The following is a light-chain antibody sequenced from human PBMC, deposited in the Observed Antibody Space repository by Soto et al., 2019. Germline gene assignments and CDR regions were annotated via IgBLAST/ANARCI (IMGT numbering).Light chain of an antibody. CDR1: SGDIGIYNF. J-gene: IGLJ3*02. Sequence: QSVLTQPASVSGSLGQSITISCTGTSGDIGIYNFVSWFHQRPAKAPKLLIFEVHNWPSGVSDRFSASKSGNAASLTISGLQADDEGDYYCTSYTRSNTWVFGGGTKLTVL. CDR2: EVH. CDR3: TSYTRSNTWV. V-gene: IGLV2-14*01.